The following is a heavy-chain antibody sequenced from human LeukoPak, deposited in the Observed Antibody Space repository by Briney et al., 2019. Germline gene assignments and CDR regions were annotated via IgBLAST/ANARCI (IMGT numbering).Heavy chain of an antibody. Sequence: ASVKVSCKASGYTFTSYGISWVRQAPGKGLEWMGGFDPEDGETIYAQKFQGRVTITADKSTSTAYMELSSLRSEDTAVYYCARGFHRLYGSGNYYNPEFDYWGQGTLVTVSS. CDR3: ARGFHRLYGSGNYYNPEFDY. V-gene: IGHV1-69*10. D-gene: IGHD3-10*01. CDR2: FDPEDGET. CDR1: GYTFTSYG. J-gene: IGHJ4*02.